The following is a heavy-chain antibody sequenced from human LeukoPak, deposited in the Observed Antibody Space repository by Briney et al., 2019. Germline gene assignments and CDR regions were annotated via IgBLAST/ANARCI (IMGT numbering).Heavy chain of an antibody. CDR1: GFTVSSNY. Sequence: PGGSLRLSCAASGFTVSSNYMSWVRQAPGKGLEWVSYIISSGSTRYYADSVKGRFTISRDNAKKVLYLQMNSLRAEDTAVYYCARGGSSGYYYAGDSFDIWGQGTMVTVSS. J-gene: IGHJ3*02. CDR3: ARGGSSGYYYAGDSFDI. D-gene: IGHD3-22*01. V-gene: IGHV3-11*04. CDR2: IISSGSTR.